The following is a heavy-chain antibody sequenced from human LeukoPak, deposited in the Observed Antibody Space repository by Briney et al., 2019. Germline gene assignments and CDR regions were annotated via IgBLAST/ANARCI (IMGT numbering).Heavy chain of an antibody. Sequence: GGSLRLSCAASGFTVSSYAMIWVRQAPGKGLEWVSAISGSGGRTYYADSVKGRFTITRDNSKNTLYLQMNSLRAEDTAVYYCAKSRAVTTASVDYWGQGTLVTVSS. CDR3: AKSRAVTTASVDY. V-gene: IGHV3-23*01. CDR1: GFTVSSYA. J-gene: IGHJ4*02. D-gene: IGHD4-17*01. CDR2: ISGSGGRT.